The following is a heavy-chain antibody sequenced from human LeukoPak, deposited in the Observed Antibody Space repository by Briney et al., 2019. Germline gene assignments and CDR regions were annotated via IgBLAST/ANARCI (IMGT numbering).Heavy chain of an antibody. CDR2: ISSSSSTI. CDR1: GFTFSNYI. J-gene: IGHJ6*03. D-gene: IGHD2-21*01. Sequence: PGGSLRLSCAASGFTFSNYIMNWVRQAPGKGLEWISYISSSSSTIYYADSVKGRFTISRDNAKNSLYLQMNSLRAEDTAVYYCGRGAPPGDDYYYYMDVWGKGTTVTVSS. CDR3: GRGAPPGDDYYYYMDV. V-gene: IGHV3-48*01.